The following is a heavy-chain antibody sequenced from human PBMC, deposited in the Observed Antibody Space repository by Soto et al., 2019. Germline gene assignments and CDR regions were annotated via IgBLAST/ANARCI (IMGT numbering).Heavy chain of an antibody. D-gene: IGHD2-15*01. CDR1: GFSLSSSGVG. CDR3: AHRYCSGGSCYMSFDY. Sequence: QITLKESGPPLVKPTQTLTLTCTFSGFSLSSSGVGVAWIRQPPGKALEWLALIYWGDEKLYSPSLKSRLTISKDTSKNQVVLTRTNMDPVDTATYYCAHRYCSGGSCYMSFDYWGQGTLVTVSS. V-gene: IGHV2-5*02. J-gene: IGHJ4*02. CDR2: IYWGDEK.